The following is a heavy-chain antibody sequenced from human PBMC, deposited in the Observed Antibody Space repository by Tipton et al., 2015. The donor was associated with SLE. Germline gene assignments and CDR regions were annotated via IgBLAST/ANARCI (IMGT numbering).Heavy chain of an antibody. V-gene: IGHV4-59*11. CDR2: ISYSGNT. J-gene: IGHJ4*02. CDR3: VRARRGSGAYRVYYYDY. D-gene: IGHD3-10*01. Sequence: GLVKPSETLSLTCTVSGGSISSHYWSWLRQPPGKGLEWIGYISYSGNTNYSPSLRSRLTISGDTFKNQFSLRLSSVTAADTAVYYCVRARRGSGAYRVYYYDYWGQGTLVTVSS. CDR1: GGSISSHY.